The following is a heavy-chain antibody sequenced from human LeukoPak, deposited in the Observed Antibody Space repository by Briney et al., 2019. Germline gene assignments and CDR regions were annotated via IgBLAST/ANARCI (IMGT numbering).Heavy chain of an antibody. J-gene: IGHJ5*02. D-gene: IGHD3-10*01. CDR1: GGSISSYY. Sequence: SETLSLTCTVSGGSISSYYWSWIRQPPGKGLEWIGYIYYSGSTNYNPSLKSRVTISVVTSKNQFSLKLSSVTAADTAVYYCARHPPPYYYGSGSYYNVGQDNWFDPWGQGTLVTVSS. CDR2: IYYSGST. CDR3: ARHPPPYYYGSGSYYNVGQDNWFDP. V-gene: IGHV4-59*08.